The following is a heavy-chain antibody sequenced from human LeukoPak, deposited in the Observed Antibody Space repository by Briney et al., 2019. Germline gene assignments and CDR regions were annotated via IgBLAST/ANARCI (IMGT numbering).Heavy chain of an antibody. Sequence: PSETLSLTCIVSGGSISSHYWSYIRQPPGKGREGIGFIYYSGRTKYNPSLQRRVTISLDTSENNFSLKLTSVTAADTAVYYCARLLDNDSSGDPDTFDMWGQGTVVTVSS. V-gene: IGHV4-59*11. CDR1: GGSISSHY. D-gene: IGHD3-22*01. J-gene: IGHJ3*02. CDR3: ARLLDNDSSGDPDTFDM. CDR2: IYYSGRT.